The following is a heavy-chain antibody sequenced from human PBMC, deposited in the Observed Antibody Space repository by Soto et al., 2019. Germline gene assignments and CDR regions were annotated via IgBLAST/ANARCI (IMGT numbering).Heavy chain of an antibody. J-gene: IGHJ4*02. V-gene: IGHV3-23*01. CDR2: ISGDGGST. Sequence: EVQLLESGGGLVQPGGSLRLSCAASGFTFSSYAKSWVRQAPGKGLEWVSTISGDGGSTYYADSVKGRFTISRDDSKNTVYLQMNSLRADDTAVYYCAKDLWFGELSPEDYWGQGTLVTVSS. CDR1: GFTFSSYA. D-gene: IGHD3-10*01. CDR3: AKDLWFGELSPEDY.